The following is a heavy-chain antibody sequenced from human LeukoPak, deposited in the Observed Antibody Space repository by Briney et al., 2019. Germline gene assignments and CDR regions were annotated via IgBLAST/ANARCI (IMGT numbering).Heavy chain of an antibody. Sequence: GGSLRLSCAASGFIFSNFDMHWVRQVTGKGLEWVSGIGTAGDTYHAGSVKGRFTISRENAKNSLYLQMNSLTAGDTAVYYCARDRGYSNGWYDYWGQGTLVSVSS. D-gene: IGHD6-13*01. CDR1: GFIFSNFD. CDR3: ARDRGYSNGWYDY. V-gene: IGHV3-13*04. CDR2: IGTAGDT. J-gene: IGHJ4*02.